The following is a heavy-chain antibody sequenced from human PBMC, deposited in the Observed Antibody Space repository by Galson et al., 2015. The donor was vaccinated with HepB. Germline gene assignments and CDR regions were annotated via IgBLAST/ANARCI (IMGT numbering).Heavy chain of an antibody. D-gene: IGHD5-18*01. J-gene: IGHJ4*01. Sequence: TLSLTCTVSGGSISSYFWHWIRQPPGKGLEWIGYIYYSGSTNYSPSLKSRVTISLDTSKKQFSLKLTSVTAADTAVYYCARDYNYAVGFFDYWGHGTLVTVSS. CDR1: GGSISSYF. CDR2: IYYSGST. CDR3: ARDYNYAVGFFDY. V-gene: IGHV4-59*01.